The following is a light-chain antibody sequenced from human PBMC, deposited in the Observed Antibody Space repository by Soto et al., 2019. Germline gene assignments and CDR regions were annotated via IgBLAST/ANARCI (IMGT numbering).Light chain of an antibody. CDR1: QSVRNNY. Sequence: EVVLTQSPGTLSLSPGERATLSCRASQSVRNNYLAWYQQKPGQAPRLLIYGASSRGTGIPDRFSGSGSGTDFTLTISRLEPEDFAGYYCQQYGDSPWAFGPGTKVEFK. J-gene: IGKJ1*01. CDR2: GAS. CDR3: QQYGDSPWA. V-gene: IGKV3-20*01.